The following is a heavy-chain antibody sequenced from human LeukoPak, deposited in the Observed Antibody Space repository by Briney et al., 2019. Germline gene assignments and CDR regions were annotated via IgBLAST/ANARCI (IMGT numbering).Heavy chain of an antibody. D-gene: IGHD3-10*01. CDR1: GWTLSSYG. J-gene: IGHJ5*02. CDR3: ARVMVRRSFNP. Sequence: LVGSVTVSCQQSGWTLSSYGIRWVGQAAGEGVEGMGWISAYNRNTNYAQKLHGRIPMTTDTSPSTVYMELRSLRSDDTAVYYCARVMVRRSFNPWGQGTLVTVSS. CDR2: ISAYNRNT. V-gene: IGHV1-18*01.